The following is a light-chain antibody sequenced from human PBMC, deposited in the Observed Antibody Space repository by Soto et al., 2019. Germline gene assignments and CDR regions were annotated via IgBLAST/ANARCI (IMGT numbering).Light chain of an antibody. CDR1: QDIRYY. CDR3: QQYNTYS. Sequence: DIQMTQSPSSLSAHLGDGVTITCQASQDIRYYLNWYQQKTGQAPKLLIYDASQLETGIPSRFSGSGSGTEFSLTISSLQPDDFATYYCQQYNTYSCGQGTKVDIK. J-gene: IGKJ1*01. V-gene: IGKV1-33*01. CDR2: DAS.